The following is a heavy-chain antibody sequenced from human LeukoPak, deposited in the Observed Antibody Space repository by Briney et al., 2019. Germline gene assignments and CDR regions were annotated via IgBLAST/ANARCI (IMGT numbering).Heavy chain of an antibody. V-gene: IGHV3-33*01. CDR2: IWYDGSNK. CDR3: ARGITIFGVTNNYYYYGMDV. J-gene: IGHJ6*02. D-gene: IGHD3-3*01. Sequence: GGSLRLSCAASGFTFSSYGMHWVRQAPGKGPEWVAVIWYDGSNKYYADSVKGRFTISRDNSKNTLYLQMNSLRAEDTAVYYCARGITIFGVTNNYYYYGMDVWGQGTTVTVSS. CDR1: GFTFSSYG.